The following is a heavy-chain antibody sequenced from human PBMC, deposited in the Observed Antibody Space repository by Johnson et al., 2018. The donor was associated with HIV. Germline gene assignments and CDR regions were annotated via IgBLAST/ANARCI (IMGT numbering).Heavy chain of an antibody. D-gene: IGHD3-16*01. Sequence: FSDYYMTWIRQAPGKGLEWVSYISSSGGTKYYADSLKGRFTISRDNAKNSLYLQMNSLRVEDTAVYYCARDGGRGDFDIWGQGTRVSVSS. V-gene: IGHV3-11*04. CDR3: ARDGGRGDFDI. CDR2: ISSSGGTK. J-gene: IGHJ3*02. CDR1: FSDYY.